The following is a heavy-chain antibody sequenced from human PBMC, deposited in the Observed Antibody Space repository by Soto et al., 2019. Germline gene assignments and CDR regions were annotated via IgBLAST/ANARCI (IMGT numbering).Heavy chain of an antibody. D-gene: IGHD2-15*01. V-gene: IGHV4-4*02. Sequence: QVQLQESGPGLVKPSGTLSLTCAVSGGSISSSNWWRWVRQPPGKGLEWIGGIYHSGSTNYNPSRRSRVTISVDKSKNQFSLKLSSVTAADTAVYYCAREGSGGSPGRFDPWGQGTLVTVSS. J-gene: IGHJ5*02. CDR3: AREGSGGSPGRFDP. CDR2: IYHSGST. CDR1: GGSISSSNW.